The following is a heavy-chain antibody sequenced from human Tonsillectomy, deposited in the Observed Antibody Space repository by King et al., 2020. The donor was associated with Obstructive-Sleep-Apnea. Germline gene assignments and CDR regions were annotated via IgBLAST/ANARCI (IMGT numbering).Heavy chain of an antibody. CDR1: GFTFSSYW. CDR2: INSNGSST. J-gene: IGHJ3*02. D-gene: IGHD4-17*01. V-gene: IGHV3-74*03. Sequence: DVQLVESGGGLVQPGGSLRLSCAASGFTFSSYWMHWVRHAPGKGLVWVSRINSNGSSTKYADSVKGRFTISRDNAKNTLYLQMNSLRAEDTAVYSCASLTTVTTNDAFDIWGQGTLVTVSS. CDR3: ASLTTVTTNDAFDI.